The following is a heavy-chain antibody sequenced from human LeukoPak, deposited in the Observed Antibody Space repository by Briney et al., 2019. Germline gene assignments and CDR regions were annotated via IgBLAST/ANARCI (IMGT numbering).Heavy chain of an antibody. CDR2: ISSSGSIT. Sequence: PGGSLRLSCAASGFTFSDYYMSWIRQAPGKGLEWVSYISSSGSITYYADSVKGRFTISRDNAKTSLYLQMNSLRAEDTAVYYCARERSGFSGYGSPDAFAIWGQGTMVTVFS. CDR3: ARERSGFSGYGSPDAFAI. D-gene: IGHD5-12*01. V-gene: IGHV3-11*01. J-gene: IGHJ3*02. CDR1: GFTFSDYY.